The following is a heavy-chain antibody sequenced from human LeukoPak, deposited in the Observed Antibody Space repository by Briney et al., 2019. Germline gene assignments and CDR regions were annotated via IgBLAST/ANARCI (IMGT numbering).Heavy chain of an antibody. CDR2: ISSSSSTI. J-gene: IGHJ6*03. D-gene: IGHD2-15*01. CDR3: ARDGVPTRYCSGGSCYSTYYYYYYMDV. Sequence: PGGSLRLSCAASGFTFSSYSMNWVRQAPGKGLEWVSYISSSSSTIYYADSVKGRFTISRDNAKNSLYLQMNSLRAEDTALYYCARDGVPTRYCSGGSCYSTYYYYYYMDVWGKGTTVTVSS. CDR1: GFTFSSYS. V-gene: IGHV3-48*04.